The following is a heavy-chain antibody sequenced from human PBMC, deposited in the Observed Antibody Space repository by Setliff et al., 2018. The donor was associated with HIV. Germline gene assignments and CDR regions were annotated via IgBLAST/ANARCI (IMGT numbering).Heavy chain of an antibody. CDR3: ARHARSITMTTDWYFDL. V-gene: IGHV4-59*08. CDR2: IYYSGST. CDR1: GGSITNYS. J-gene: IGHJ2*01. D-gene: IGHD3-22*01. Sequence: SETLSLTCTVSGGSITNYSWSWIRQPPGKGLEWIGFIYYSGSTNYNPSLKSRVTISVDTSKHQFSLKLSSGAAADTAVYYCARHARSITMTTDWYFDLWGRGTLVTVSS.